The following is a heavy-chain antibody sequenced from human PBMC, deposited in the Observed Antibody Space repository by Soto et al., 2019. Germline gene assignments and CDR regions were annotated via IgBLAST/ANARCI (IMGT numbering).Heavy chain of an antibody. CDR2: ISSSSSYI. CDR1: GFTFSSYS. D-gene: IGHD2-15*01. V-gene: IGHV3-21*01. Sequence: GSLRLSCAASGFTFSSYSMNWVRQAPGKGLEWVSSISSSSSYIYYADSVKGRFTISRDNAKRSLYLQMMSLTAEDTAIYYCVRGGGGGLFDPWGQGTMVTVSS. J-gene: IGHJ5*02. CDR3: VRGGGGGLFDP.